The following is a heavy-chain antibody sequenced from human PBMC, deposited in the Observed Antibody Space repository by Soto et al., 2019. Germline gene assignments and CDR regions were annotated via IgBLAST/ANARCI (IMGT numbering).Heavy chain of an antibody. D-gene: IGHD6-13*01. V-gene: IGHV3-23*01. CDR3: ATDPLTYYSSWYFGWWLPP. Sequence: VQLLETGGGLVQPGGSLRLSCAASGFTINTSAMRWVRQAPGQGLEWVSSITAAGDSTYDSTSVRGRITISTDNSKNTVYLKMNSLRIEDTAVYYCATDPLTYYSSWYFGWWLPPWGQGTLVTVSS. J-gene: IGHJ5*02. CDR2: ITAAGDST. CDR1: GFTINTSA.